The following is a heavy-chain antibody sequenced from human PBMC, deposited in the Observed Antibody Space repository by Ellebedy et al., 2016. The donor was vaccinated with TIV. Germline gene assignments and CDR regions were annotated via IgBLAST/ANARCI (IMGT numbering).Heavy chain of an antibody. J-gene: IGHJ5*02. D-gene: IGHD3-16*01. V-gene: IGHV3-48*03. CDR1: GFTFSSYE. CDR2: ISGRSSVT. Sequence: PGGSLRLSCAVSGFTFSSYEMNRVRQAPGKGLEWVSYISGRSSVTAYADSVKGRFTISRDNARTSLYLQMNSLRVDDTAMYYCARSYGARTSGPWGQGTLVTVSS. CDR3: ARSYGARTSGP.